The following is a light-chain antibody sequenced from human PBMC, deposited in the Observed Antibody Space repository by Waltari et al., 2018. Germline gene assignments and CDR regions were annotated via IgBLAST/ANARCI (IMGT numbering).Light chain of an antibody. J-gene: IGLJ2*01. CDR3: QSYDINNHVV. V-gene: IGLV6-57*01. CDR1: SGSVATPY. Sequence: NFIPTQPHSVSESPGKTVTISCSRTSGSVATPYVHSYHQRPGRSPTLVTYENNRRPPGVPDRFSGSIDISSNSASLTISGLKDEDEAEYYCQSYDINNHVVFGGGTRLTVL. CDR2: ENN.